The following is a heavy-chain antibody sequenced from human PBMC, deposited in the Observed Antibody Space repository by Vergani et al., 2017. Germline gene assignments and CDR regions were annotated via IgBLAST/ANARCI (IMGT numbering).Heavy chain of an antibody. CDR3: AREREVQWVVRLDAFDI. D-gene: IGHD6-19*01. CDR1: GFTFSSYG. V-gene: IGHV3-33*01. CDR2: IWYDGSNK. J-gene: IGHJ3*02. Sequence: QVQLVESGGGVVQPGRSLRLSCAASGFTFSSYGLHWVRQAPGQGLEWVAVIWYDGSNKYYADSVKGRFTISRDKSKNTLYLQMNSLRAEDTAVYYCAREREVQWVVRLDAFDIWGQGTMVTVSS.